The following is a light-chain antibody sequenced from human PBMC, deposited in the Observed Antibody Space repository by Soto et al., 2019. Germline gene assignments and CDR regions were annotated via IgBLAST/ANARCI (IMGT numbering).Light chain of an antibody. CDR2: DVS. V-gene: IGLV2-11*01. Sequence: QSALTQPRSVSGSPGQSVTISCTGTSSDDNYVSWYQQHPGKAPKLMIYDVSKRPSGVPDRFSGSKSGNTASLTISGLQAXXEADYYCCSYAGSYTFVFGGGTQLTVL. J-gene: IGLJ7*01. CDR1: SSDDNY. CDR3: CSYAGSYTFV.